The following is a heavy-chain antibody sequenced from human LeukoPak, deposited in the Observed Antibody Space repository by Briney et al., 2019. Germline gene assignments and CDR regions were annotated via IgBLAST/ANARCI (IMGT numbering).Heavy chain of an antibody. V-gene: IGHV3-53*01. Sequence: PGGSLRLSCAASGFVVSSNYMSWVRQAPGKGLEWVSVVYSGGDRYYTDSVKGRFTISRDNSENTLYLQMNSLRAEDTAVYYCAGQIRFLGDYYLDVLGTGTTVTVSS. J-gene: IGHJ6*03. CDR2: VYSGGDR. D-gene: IGHD3-3*01. CDR1: GFVVSSNY. CDR3: AGQIRFLGDYYLDV.